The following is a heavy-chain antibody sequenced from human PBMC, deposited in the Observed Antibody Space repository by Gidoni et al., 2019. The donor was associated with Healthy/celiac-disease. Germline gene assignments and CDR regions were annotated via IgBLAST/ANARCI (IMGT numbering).Heavy chain of an antibody. D-gene: IGHD3-3*01. J-gene: IGHJ5*02. CDR2: ICYRGST. CDR3: ARHSLGPYDVWSGMWFDH. V-gene: IGHV4-39*01. CDR1: VCCISSSRCY. Sequence: QLQLQDSGPGLVKPSETLSLTCTVSVCCISSSRCYWGWIRQHPGKGLEWIWSICYRGSTYYNPSLKSRVTISVDTSKNEFSLKLSSVTAADTAVYYCARHSLGPYDVWSGMWFDHWGQGTLVTVSS.